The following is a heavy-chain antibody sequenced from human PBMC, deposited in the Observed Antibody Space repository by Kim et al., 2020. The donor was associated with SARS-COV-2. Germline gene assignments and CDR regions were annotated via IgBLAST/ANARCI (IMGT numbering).Heavy chain of an antibody. CDR2: ISSGGSAT. Sequence: GGSLRLSCTASGLTFSSHVMSWVRQAPGKGLEWVSAISSGGSATYYADSVRGRFTISRDNSNNTLYLQMESLRAEDTAIYYCAKDLRLFRYYFDSWGQGTRVTVSS. J-gene: IGHJ4*02. CDR3: AKDLRLFRYYFDS. V-gene: IGHV3-23*01. D-gene: IGHD2-21*01. CDR1: GLTFSSHV.